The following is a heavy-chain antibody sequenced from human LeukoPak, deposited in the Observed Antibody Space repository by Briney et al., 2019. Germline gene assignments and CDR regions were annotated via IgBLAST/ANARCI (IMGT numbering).Heavy chain of an antibody. CDR1: GYSFTSYW. J-gene: IGHJ4*02. CDR3: AMGVGAPEDLAVAADFDY. CDR2: IYPGDSDT. V-gene: IGHV5-51*01. Sequence: GESLKISCKGPGYSFTSYWIGWVRQMPGKGLEWMGIIYPGDSDTRYSPSFQGQVTISADKSISTAYLQWSSLKASDTAMYYCAMGVGAPEDLAVAADFDYWGQGTLVTVSS. D-gene: IGHD6-19*01.